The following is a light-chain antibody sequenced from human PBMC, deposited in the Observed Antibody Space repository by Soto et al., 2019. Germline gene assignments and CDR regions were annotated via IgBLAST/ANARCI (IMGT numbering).Light chain of an antibody. V-gene: IGLV1-40*01. CDR1: SSNIGAGYD. J-gene: IGLJ2*01. CDR2: GNS. Sequence: VLTQPPSVSGAPGQRVTISCTGSSSNIGAGYDVHWYQQLPGTAPKLLIYGNSNRPSGVPDRFSGSKSGTSASLAITGLQAEDEADYYCQSYDSSLRVFGGGTKLTVL. CDR3: QSYDSSLRV.